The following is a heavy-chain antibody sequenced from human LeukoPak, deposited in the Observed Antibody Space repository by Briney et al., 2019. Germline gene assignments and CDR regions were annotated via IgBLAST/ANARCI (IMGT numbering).Heavy chain of an antibody. V-gene: IGHV1-2*02. J-gene: IGHJ4*02. CDR2: INPNSGGT. D-gene: IGHD3-3*01. Sequence: ASVKVSCKASGCTFTGYYMHWVRQAPGQGLEWMGWINPNSGGTNYAQKFQGRVTMTRDTSISTAYMELSRLRSDDTAVYYCARGITIFGVVTHPDYWGQGTLVTVSS. CDR3: ARGITIFGVVTHPDY. CDR1: GCTFTGYY.